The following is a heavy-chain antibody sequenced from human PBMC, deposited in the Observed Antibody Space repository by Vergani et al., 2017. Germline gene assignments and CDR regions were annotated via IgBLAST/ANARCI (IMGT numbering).Heavy chain of an antibody. CDR2: IYYSGST. D-gene: IGHD3-22*01. CDR3: ARDIPPSFYYDSSGYLGFDY. Sequence: QLQLQESGPGLVKPSETLSLTCTVSGGSISSSSYYWGWIRQPPGKGLEWIGSIYYSGSTYYNPSLKSRVTMSVDTSKNQFSLKLSSVTAADTAVYYCARDIPPSFYYDSSGYLGFDYWGQGTLVTVSS. V-gene: IGHV4-39*07. CDR1: GGSISSSSYY. J-gene: IGHJ4*02.